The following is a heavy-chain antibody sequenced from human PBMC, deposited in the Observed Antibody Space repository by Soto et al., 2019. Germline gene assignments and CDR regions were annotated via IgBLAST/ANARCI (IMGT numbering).Heavy chain of an antibody. Sequence: ASVKVSCKASGYDFSAYDINWVRQASGQGLEWMGWMNPINGATGSARRFQGRVSMTRNTATGTAYLELTSLRSDDSAVYYCGRGPSPRAPAGGTPYYYAMDVWGQGTTVTVSS. J-gene: IGHJ6*02. CDR1: GYDFSAYD. CDR2: MNPINGAT. V-gene: IGHV1-8*02. CDR3: GRGPSPRAPAGGTPYYYAMDV. D-gene: IGHD6-13*01.